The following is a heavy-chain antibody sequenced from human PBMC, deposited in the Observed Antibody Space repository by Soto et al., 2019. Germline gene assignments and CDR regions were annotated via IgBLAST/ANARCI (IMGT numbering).Heavy chain of an antibody. D-gene: IGHD1-1*01. CDR2: IYADGTT. CDR3: ARDWNGGSAIEH. Sequence: EVQLVETGGGLIQPGGSLSLSCAASGFAVSNSYMSWVRQAPGKGLEWVSVIYADGTTHSADSVRGLFTISRDSSRNTVYLQMHHLRAEDTAVYYCARDWNGGSAIEHWGQGILVTVSS. V-gene: IGHV3-53*02. J-gene: IGHJ1*01. CDR1: GFAVSNSY.